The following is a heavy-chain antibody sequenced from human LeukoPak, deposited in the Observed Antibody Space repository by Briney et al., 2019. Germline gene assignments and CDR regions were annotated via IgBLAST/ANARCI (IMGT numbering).Heavy chain of an antibody. D-gene: IGHD6-13*01. J-gene: IGHJ4*02. CDR3: AKTRPLDSSSWSHGDY. V-gene: IGHV3-23*01. Sequence: GGSLRLSCAASGFTFSSYAMNWVRQAPGKGLEWVSAISGSGDSTYYGDSVKGWFTISRDNSKNTLYLQMNSLRAEDTAVYYCAKTRPLDSSSWSHGDYWGQGTLVTVSS. CDR1: GFTFSSYA. CDR2: ISGSGDST.